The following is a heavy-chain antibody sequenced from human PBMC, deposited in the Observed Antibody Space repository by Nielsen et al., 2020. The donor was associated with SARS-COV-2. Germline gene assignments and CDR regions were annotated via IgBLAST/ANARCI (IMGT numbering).Heavy chain of an antibody. V-gene: IGHV4-59*08. CDR3: ARLPAGTVSFDI. Sequence: GSLRLSCAVSGGSIRNTYWGWIRQPPGKRLEWIAYSDQSWRINYNPSLKSRATISADTSKDQISLKLTSVTAADTAVYYCARLPAGTVSFDIWGQGTMVTVS. J-gene: IGHJ3*02. D-gene: IGHD2-2*01. CDR1: GGSIRNTY. CDR2: SDQSWRI.